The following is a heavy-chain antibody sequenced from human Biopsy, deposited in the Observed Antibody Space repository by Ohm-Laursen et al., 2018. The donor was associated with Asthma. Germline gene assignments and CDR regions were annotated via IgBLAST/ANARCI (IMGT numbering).Heavy chain of an antibody. D-gene: IGHD6-19*01. Sequence: SLRLSCAASGLTVSRDHMFWVRQAPGKGLEWVSVIYSGGTSDTADSVRGRFTISRDFYKNTLYLQMDSLRAEDTAVYYCARGDSSGWSHYYFDYWGQGTLVTVSS. CDR2: IYSGGTS. CDR3: ARGDSSGWSHYYFDY. J-gene: IGHJ4*02. V-gene: IGHV3-53*01. CDR1: GLTVSRDH.